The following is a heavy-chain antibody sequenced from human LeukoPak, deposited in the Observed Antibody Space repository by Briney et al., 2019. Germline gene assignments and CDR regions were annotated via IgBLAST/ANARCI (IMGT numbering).Heavy chain of an antibody. V-gene: IGHV5-51*01. D-gene: IGHD5-18*01. J-gene: IGHJ6*02. CDR3: ARLVDTAMVYYYYYGMDV. CDR1: GYSFTSYW. CDR2: IYPGDSDT. Sequence: GGSLKISCKGSGYSFTSYWIGWVRQMPGKGLEWMGIIYPGDSDTRYSPSFQGQVTISADKSISTAYLQWSSLKASDTAMYYCARLVDTAMVYYYYYGMDVWGQGTTVTVSS.